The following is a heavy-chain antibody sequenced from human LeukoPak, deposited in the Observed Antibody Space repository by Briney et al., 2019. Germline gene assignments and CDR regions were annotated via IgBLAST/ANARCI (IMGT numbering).Heavy chain of an antibody. J-gene: IGHJ4*02. CDR1: GGSISSSSYY. CDR3: ARAIAVAGPIDY. CDR2: IYYSGST. Sequence: PSEPLSLTCTVSGGSISSSSYYWGWIRQPPGKGLEWIGSIYYSGSTYYNPSLKSRVTISVDTSNNQFSLKLSSVTAADTAVYYCARAIAVAGPIDYWGQGTLVTVSS. V-gene: IGHV4-39*01. D-gene: IGHD6-19*01.